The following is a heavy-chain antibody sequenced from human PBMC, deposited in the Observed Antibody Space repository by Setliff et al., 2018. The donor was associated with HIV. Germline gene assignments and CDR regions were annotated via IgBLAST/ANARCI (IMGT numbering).Heavy chain of an antibody. CDR3: AEGTLRNYYDSSALPLHDAFDI. V-gene: IGHV4-59*10. J-gene: IGHJ3*02. D-gene: IGHD3-22*01. Sequence: SETLSLTCAVYGASFSGYYWSWIRQPAGKGLEWIGHIYTSGSTNYNPSLKSRVTISVDTSKNQFSLKLSSVTAADTAVYYCAEGTLRNYYDSSALPLHDAFDIWGQGTMVTVSS. CDR1: GASFSGYY. CDR2: IYTSGST.